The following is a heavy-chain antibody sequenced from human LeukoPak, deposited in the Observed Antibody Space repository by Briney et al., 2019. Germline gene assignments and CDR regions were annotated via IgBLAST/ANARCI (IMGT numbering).Heavy chain of an antibody. V-gene: IGHV1-2*02. J-gene: IGHJ6*02. D-gene: IGHD4-17*01. CDR1: GHTFTGYY. Sequence: GASVKVSCKASGHTFTGYYMHWVRQAPGQGLEWMGWINPNSGGTNYAQKFQGRVTMTRDTSISTAYMELSRLRSDDTAVYYCARGIGYGHYYYGMDVWGQGTTVTVSS. CDR3: ARGIGYGHYYYGMDV. CDR2: INPNSGGT.